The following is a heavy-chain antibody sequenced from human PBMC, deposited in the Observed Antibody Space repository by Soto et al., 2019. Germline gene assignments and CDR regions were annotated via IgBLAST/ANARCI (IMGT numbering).Heavy chain of an antibody. CDR2: IIPILGIA. Sequence: GASVKVSCKASGGTFSSYTISWVRQAPGQGLEWMGRIIPILGIANYAQKFQGRVTITADKSTSTAYMELSSLRSEDTAVYYCARDLGSFLSYGSGSPPPWGQGTLVTVSS. CDR3: ARDLGSFLSYGSGSPPP. J-gene: IGHJ5*02. V-gene: IGHV1-69*04. CDR1: GGTFSSYT. D-gene: IGHD3-10*01.